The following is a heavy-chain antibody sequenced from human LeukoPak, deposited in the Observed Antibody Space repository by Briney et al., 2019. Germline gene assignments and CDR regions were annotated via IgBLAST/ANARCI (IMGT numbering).Heavy chain of an antibody. D-gene: IGHD3-22*01. V-gene: IGHV1-8*01. CDR1: GYTFTSYD. CDR2: VNPNSGDT. Sequence: ASVKVSCKTSGYTFTSYDLNWVRQATGQGLEWMGWVNPNSGDTGYAQKFQGRVTMTMDPSISTAYMELSSLRSEDTAVYYCASSPYYYDSSGYYYVYFDYWGQGTLVTVSS. CDR3: ASSPYYYDSSGYYYVYFDY. J-gene: IGHJ4*02.